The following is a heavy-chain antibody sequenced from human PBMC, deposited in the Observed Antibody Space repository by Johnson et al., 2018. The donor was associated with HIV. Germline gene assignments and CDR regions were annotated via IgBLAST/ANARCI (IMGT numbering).Heavy chain of an antibody. CDR1: GFTFSNYA. V-gene: IGHV3-30-3*01. D-gene: IGHD2-21*01. J-gene: IGHJ3*02. Sequence: QVQLVESGGGVVQPGRSLRLSCAASGFTFSNYAMHWVRQAPGKGLEWVAVISYDGSNKYYADSVKGRFTISRDNSKNTLYLQMNSLRAEDTAVYYCARAGVVFSTASHDAFDIWGPGTMVTVSS. CDR3: ARAGVVFSTASHDAFDI. CDR2: ISYDGSNK.